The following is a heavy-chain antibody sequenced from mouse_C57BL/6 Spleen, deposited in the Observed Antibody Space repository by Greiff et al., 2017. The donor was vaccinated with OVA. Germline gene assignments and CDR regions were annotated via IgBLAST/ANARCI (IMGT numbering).Heavy chain of an antibody. V-gene: IGHV5-4*01. CDR3: ARGGKLHWYFDV. CDR2: ISDGGSYT. Sequence: EVQLVESGGGLVKPGGSLKLSCAASGFTFSSYAMSWVRQTPEKRLEWVATISDGGSYTYYPDNVKGRFTISRDNAKNNLYLQMSHLKSEDTAMYYCARGGKLHWYFDVWGTGTTVTVSS. J-gene: IGHJ1*03. CDR1: GFTFSSYA.